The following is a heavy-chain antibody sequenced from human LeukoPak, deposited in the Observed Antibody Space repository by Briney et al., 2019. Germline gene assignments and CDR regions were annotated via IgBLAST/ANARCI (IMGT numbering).Heavy chain of an antibody. CDR1: GGSISSYY. CDR2: IYHSGST. CDR3: SRDYGSGNYDSNTYMDV. D-gene: IGHD3-10*01. J-gene: IGHJ6*03. V-gene: IGHV4-59*12. Sequence: SETLSLTCTVSGGSISSYYWSWIRQPPGKGLEWIGSIYHSGSTNYNPSLKSRVTISVDTSKNQFSLNLGSVTAADTAVYYCSRDYGSGNYDSNTYMDVWGKGTTVTVSS.